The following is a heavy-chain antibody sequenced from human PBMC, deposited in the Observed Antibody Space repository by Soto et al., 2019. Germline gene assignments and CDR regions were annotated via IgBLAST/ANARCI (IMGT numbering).Heavy chain of an antibody. CDR1: GFTFSSYA. CDR3: AKARGSYYGSGSYDP. D-gene: IGHD3-10*01. Sequence: PGVSLRLSCAASGFTFSSYAMSWVRQAPGKGLEWVSAISGSGGSTYYADSVKGRFTISRDNSKNTLYLQMNSLRAEDTAVYYCAKARGSYYGSGSYDPPSQGTLVTVS. CDR2: ISGSGGST. J-gene: IGHJ5*02. V-gene: IGHV3-23*01.